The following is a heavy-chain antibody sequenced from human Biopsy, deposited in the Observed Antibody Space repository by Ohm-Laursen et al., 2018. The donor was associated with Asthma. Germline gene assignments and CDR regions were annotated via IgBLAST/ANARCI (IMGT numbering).Heavy chain of an antibody. J-gene: IGHJ6*02. CDR2: VTYDGISQ. CDR3: ARERAGVLGSYNGMDV. Sequence: SLRLSCTTSGFTFSNYGMHWVRQVAGKGLDWVAVVTYDGISQYYAESVKGRFTISRDNSRNTLNLQMNSVRPDDTAVYFCARERAGVLGSYNGMDVWGPGTTVSVSS. D-gene: IGHD2-8*01. CDR1: GFTFSNYG. V-gene: IGHV3-30*03.